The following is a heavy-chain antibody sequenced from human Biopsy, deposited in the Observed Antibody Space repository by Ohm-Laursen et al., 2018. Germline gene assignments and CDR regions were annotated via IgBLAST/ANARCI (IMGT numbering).Heavy chain of an antibody. CDR3: ARTPRDSFWSGSYKRGLWFDP. D-gene: IGHD3-3*01. CDR1: GGSIISYY. CDR2: VYNGGNT. J-gene: IGHJ5*02. V-gene: IGHV4-59*01. Sequence: GTLSLTCSVSGGSIISYYWTWIRQPPGKGLEWIGHVYNGGNTNYNPPLKSRVTISKDTSKNQFSLQVNSVTAADTAVYYCARTPRDSFWSGSYKRGLWFDPWGQGTLVIVSS.